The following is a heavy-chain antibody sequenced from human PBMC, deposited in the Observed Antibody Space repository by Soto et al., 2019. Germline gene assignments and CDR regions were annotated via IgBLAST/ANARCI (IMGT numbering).Heavy chain of an antibody. CDR3: AHAYGGTSWPNDAFDV. V-gene: IGHV2-5*02. D-gene: IGHD2-2*01. J-gene: IGHJ3*01. Sequence: QITLKESGPTLVKPTQTLTLTCIFSGFSFSADGVGVGWIRQPPGKALEWLALIYWDDDTRYRPSLKSRLTNTKDTSKNQVVLTMTNMDPVDTGTYYCAHAYGGTSWPNDAFDVWGQGTVVTVSS. CDR2: IYWDDDT. CDR1: GFSFSADGVG.